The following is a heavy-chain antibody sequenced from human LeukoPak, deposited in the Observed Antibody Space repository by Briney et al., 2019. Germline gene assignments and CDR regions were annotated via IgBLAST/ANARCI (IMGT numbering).Heavy chain of an antibody. D-gene: IGHD6-6*01. V-gene: IGHV1-2*02. CDR1: GYTFTGYY. CDR3: ARNGIKYSSSSGIYYYYMDV. J-gene: IGHJ6*03. CDR2: INPNSGGT. Sequence: ASVTVSFKASGYTFTGYYMHWVRQAPGQGLEWMGWINPNSGGTNYAQKFQGRVTMTRDTSISTAYMELSRLRSDDTAVYYCARNGIKYSSSSGIYYYYMDVWGKGTTVTVSS.